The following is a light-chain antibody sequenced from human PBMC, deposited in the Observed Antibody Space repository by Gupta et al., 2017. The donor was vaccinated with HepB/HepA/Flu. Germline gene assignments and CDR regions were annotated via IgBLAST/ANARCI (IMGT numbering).Light chain of an antibody. CDR2: KDS. J-gene: IGLJ2*01. Sequence: SYELTQPPSVSVSPGQTARITCSGDALPKQYAYWYQQKPGQAPVLVIYKDSERPSGIPEPFSGSSSGTTVTLTISGVQAEDEADYYCQSADSSGTYPGAVFGGGTKLTVL. CDR3: QSADSSGTYPGAV. CDR1: ALPKQY. V-gene: IGLV3-25*03.